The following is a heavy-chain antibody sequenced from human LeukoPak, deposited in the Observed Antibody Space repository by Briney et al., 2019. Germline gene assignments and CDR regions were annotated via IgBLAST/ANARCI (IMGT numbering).Heavy chain of an antibody. CDR2: INHSGST. J-gene: IGHJ6*03. V-gene: IGHV4-34*01. CDR1: GGSFSGYY. D-gene: IGHD3-10*01. Sequence: SETLSLTCAVYGGSFSGYYWSWIRQPPGKGLEWIGEINHSGSTNYNPSLKSRVTISVDTSKNQFSLKLSSVTAADTAVYYCARHRSITMVRGVITKARDYYYYMDVWGKGTTVTISS. CDR3: ARHRSITMVRGVITKARDYYYYMDV.